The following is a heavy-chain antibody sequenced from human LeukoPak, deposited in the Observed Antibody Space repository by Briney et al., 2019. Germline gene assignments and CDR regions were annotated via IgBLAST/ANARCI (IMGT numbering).Heavy chain of an antibody. V-gene: IGHV4-34*01. J-gene: IGHJ4*02. Sequence: SETLSLTCAVYGGSFSGYYWSWIRQPPGKGLEWIGEINHSGSTNYNPSLKSRVTISVDTSKNQFSLKLSSVTAADTAVYYCARESYYSGGSCYSALDYWGQGTLVTVSS. D-gene: IGHD2-15*01. CDR2: INHSGST. CDR1: GGSFSGYY. CDR3: ARESYYSGGSCYSALDY.